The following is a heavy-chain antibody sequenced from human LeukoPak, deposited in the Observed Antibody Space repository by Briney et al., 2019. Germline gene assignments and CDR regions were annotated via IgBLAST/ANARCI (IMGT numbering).Heavy chain of an antibody. V-gene: IGHV3-23*01. CDR1: GFTFSSYA. CDR2: ISGSGGST. CDR3: AKGPLYHYSNYDIYFGY. Sequence: GGSLRLSCAASGFTFSSYAMSWVRQAPGKGLEWVSAISGSGGSTYYADSVKGRFTISRDNSKNTLYLQMNSLRAEDTAVYYCAKGPLYHYSNYDIYFGYWGQGTLVTVSS. D-gene: IGHD4-11*01. J-gene: IGHJ4*02.